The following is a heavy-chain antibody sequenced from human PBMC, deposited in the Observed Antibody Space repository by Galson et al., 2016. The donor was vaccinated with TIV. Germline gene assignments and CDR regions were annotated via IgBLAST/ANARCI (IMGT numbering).Heavy chain of an antibody. J-gene: IGHJ6*02. D-gene: IGHD2-21*01. V-gene: IGHV3-66*02. CDR2: IHSGGST. CDR1: GFSVSDNY. CDR3: ARERRFCGNECYLYYYYGMDV. Sequence: SLRLSCAASGFSVSDNYINWVRRAPGKGLEWVSMIHSGGSTHYADSVKGRFTISRDNSKNTLYLHMNSLRAEDTAVYYCARERRFCGNECYLYYYYGMDVWGQGTTVTVSS.